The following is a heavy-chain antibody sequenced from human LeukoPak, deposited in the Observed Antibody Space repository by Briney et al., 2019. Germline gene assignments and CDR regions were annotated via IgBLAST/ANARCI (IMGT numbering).Heavy chain of an antibody. CDR1: GFTFSDYY. CDR2: ISGSGGST. D-gene: IGHD3-22*01. Sequence: GGSLRLSCAASGFTFSDYYMSWIRQAPGKGLEWVSAISGSGGSTYYADSVKGRFTISRDNSKNTLYLQMNSLRAEDTAVYYCAKDRYYYDSSGYPVDYWGQGTLVTVSS. J-gene: IGHJ4*02. CDR3: AKDRYYYDSSGYPVDY. V-gene: IGHV3-23*01.